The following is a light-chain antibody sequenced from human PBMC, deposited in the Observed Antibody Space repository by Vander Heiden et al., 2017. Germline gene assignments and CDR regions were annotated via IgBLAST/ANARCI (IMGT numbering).Light chain of an antibody. CDR2: DAS. Sequence: DNEMTQSPSSLSASVGDRVTITCQASQDIGNSLNWYQQPPEKATELMFYDASKLEAVVPSMSSRRRARTEFTFTINMLEPDEVATYYCQQYSDLPYTFGQGTKLEIK. J-gene: IGKJ2*01. CDR1: QDIGNS. V-gene: IGKV1-33*01. CDR3: QQYSDLPYT.